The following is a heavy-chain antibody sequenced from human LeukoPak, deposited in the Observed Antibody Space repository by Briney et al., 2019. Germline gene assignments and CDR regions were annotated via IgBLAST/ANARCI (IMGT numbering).Heavy chain of an antibody. CDR3: AKEGKTRNWNYYQAKPVY. D-gene: IGHD1-7*01. J-gene: IGHJ4*02. CDR2: ISGSGGNT. Sequence: GGSLRLSCAASGFTFSSSAMNWVRQAPGKGLEWVAAISGSGGNTYYADSVKGRFTISRDNSKYTLFLQMNSLRAEDTAVYYCAKEGKTRNWNYYQAKPVYWGQGTLVTVSS. CDR1: GFTFSSSA. V-gene: IGHV3-23*01.